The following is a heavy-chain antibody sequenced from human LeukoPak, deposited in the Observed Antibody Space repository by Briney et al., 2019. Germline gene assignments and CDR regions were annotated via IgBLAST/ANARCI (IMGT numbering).Heavy chain of an antibody. V-gene: IGHV3-23*01. CDR3: ARDEVTTPRD. CDR1: GFTFSTYA. J-gene: IGHJ4*02. Sequence: GGSLRLSCAASGFTFSTYAMSWVRQAPGKGLEWVSTISTSGRSTYYADSVKGRFTISRDNSKNTLYLQMHSLRAEDTAVYYCARDEVTTPRDWGQGTLVTVSS. D-gene: IGHD4-17*01. CDR2: ISTSGRST.